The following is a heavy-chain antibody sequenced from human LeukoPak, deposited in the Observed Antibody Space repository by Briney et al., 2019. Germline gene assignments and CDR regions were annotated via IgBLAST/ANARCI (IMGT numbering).Heavy chain of an antibody. Sequence: GESLKISCRGSGYSFTSYWIGWVRRMPGKGLEWLGVIYPGDSDTRYSPSSQGQVTISPDKSTSTACLQWSSLKASDTAEYYGARLPLSVLRYFDWSFYYWGQGTLVTVSS. CDR2: IYPGDSDT. D-gene: IGHD3-9*01. J-gene: IGHJ4*02. V-gene: IGHV5-51*01. CDR1: GYSFTSYW. CDR3: ARLPLSVLRYFDWSFYY.